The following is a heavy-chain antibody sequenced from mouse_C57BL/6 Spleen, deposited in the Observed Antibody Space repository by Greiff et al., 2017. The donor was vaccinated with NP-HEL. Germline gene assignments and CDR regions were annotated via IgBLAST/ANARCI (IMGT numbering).Heavy chain of an antibody. CDR2: ISYSGST. CDR3: ARSPNWDYFDY. D-gene: IGHD4-1*01. V-gene: IGHV3-1*01. Sequence: EVQLQQSGPGMVKPSQSLSLTCTVTGYSITSGYDWHWIRHFPGNKLEWMGYISYSGSTNYNPSLKSRISITHDTSKNHFFLKLNSVTTEDTATYYCARSPNWDYFDYWGQGTTLTVSS. J-gene: IGHJ2*01. CDR1: GYSITSGYD.